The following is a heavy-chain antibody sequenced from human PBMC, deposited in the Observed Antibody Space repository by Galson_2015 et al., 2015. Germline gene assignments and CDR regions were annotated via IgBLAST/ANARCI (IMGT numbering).Heavy chain of an antibody. CDR3: AHTLSIAAAVTGWFDP. D-gene: IGHD6-13*01. J-gene: IGHJ5*02. Sequence: PALVKPTQPLTLTCTFSGFSLSTSGVGVGWICQPPGKALEWLALIYWDDDKRYSPSLKSRLTITKDTSKNQVVLTMTNMDPVDTATYYCAHTLSIAAAVTGWFDPWGQGTLVTVSS. CDR1: GFSLSTSGVG. CDR2: IYWDDDK. V-gene: IGHV2-5*02.